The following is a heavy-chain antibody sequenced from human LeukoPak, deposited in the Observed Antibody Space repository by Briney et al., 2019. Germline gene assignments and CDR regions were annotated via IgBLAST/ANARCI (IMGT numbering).Heavy chain of an antibody. CDR3: ARDAYCGADCYYYFEY. Sequence: GGSLRLSCAASGFTFSSYAMSWIRQAPGKGLEWISYISSSSTYTNYADSVKGRFTISRDDAKNSLYLQMNSLRADDTAVYYCARDAYCGADCYYYFEYWGQGTLVTVSS. CDR2: ISSSSTYT. CDR1: GFTFSSYA. V-gene: IGHV3-11*05. J-gene: IGHJ4*02. D-gene: IGHD2-21*02.